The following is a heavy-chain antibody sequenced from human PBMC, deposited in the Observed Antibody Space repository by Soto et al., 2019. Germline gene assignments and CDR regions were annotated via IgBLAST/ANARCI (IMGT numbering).Heavy chain of an antibody. V-gene: IGHV3-48*02. D-gene: IGHD6-19*01. CDR2: ISSSSSTI. Sequence: GSLRLSCAASGFTFSSYSMNWVRQAPGKGLEWVSSISSSSSTIYYADSVRGRFTISRDNAKNSLYLQMNSLRDEDTAVYYCAREISVAGGHFDYWGQGTLVTVSS. CDR3: AREISVAGGHFDY. J-gene: IGHJ4*02. CDR1: GFTFSSYS.